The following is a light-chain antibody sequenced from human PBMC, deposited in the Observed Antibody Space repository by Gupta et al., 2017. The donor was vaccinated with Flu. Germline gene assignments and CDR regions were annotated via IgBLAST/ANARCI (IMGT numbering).Light chain of an antibody. CDR3: QQYGSSPNS. CDR2: GAS. V-gene: IGKV3-20*01. Sequence: EIVLMQSPGTLSLSPGERATLSCRASQSVSSSYLAWYQQKPGQAPRLLIYGASSRATGIPDRFSGSGSGTDFTLTISRLEPADFAVYYCQQYGSSPNSFGQGTKLEIK. CDR1: QSVSSSY. J-gene: IGKJ2*03.